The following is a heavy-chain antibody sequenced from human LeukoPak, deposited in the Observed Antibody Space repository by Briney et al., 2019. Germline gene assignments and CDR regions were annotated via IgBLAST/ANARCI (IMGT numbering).Heavy chain of an antibody. J-gene: IGHJ6*03. D-gene: IGHD6-13*01. CDR3: ARGPDTSTWYYYYMDV. Sequence: SETLSLTCIVSGGSISSSIYYWAWVRQPPGTGLEWIGYIYHSGSTYYNPSLKSRVTISVDRSKNQFSLKLSSVTAADTAVYYCARGPDTSTWYYYYMDVWGKGTTVTVSS. CDR2: IYHSGST. V-gene: IGHV4-39*07. CDR1: GGSISSSIYY.